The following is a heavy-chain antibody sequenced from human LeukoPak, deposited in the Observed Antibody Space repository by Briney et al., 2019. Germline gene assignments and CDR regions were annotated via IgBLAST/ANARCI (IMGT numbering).Heavy chain of an antibody. CDR2: ISTSGSTI. Sequence: PGGSLRPSCLASGFTFSTYEMNWVRQAPGKGLEWVSYISTSGSTIYYADSVKGRFTISRDNAKNSLYLQMNSLRAEDTAVYYCARHLLWFGELSPFFDYWGQGTLVTVSS. CDR3: ARHLLWFGELSPFFDY. CDR1: GFTFSTYE. D-gene: IGHD3-10*01. J-gene: IGHJ4*02. V-gene: IGHV3-48*03.